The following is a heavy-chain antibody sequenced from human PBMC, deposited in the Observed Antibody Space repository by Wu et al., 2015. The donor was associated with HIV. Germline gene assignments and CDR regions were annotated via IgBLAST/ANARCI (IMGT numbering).Heavy chain of an antibody. V-gene: IGHV1-18*01. CDR1: GYSFINYG. D-gene: IGHD3-9*01. J-gene: IGHJ4*02. CDR2: ITIYSGNT. CDR3: ARGDHDILTGYSMHYFDF. Sequence: QVQLFQSGTEMKKPGASVKVSCRASGYSFINYGISWVRQAPGQGLEWMGWITIYSGNTKYAQKFQDRVTITTDTSTNTVYMELRSLTSDDTAVYFCARGDHDILTGYSMHYFDFWGQGTLVTVSS.